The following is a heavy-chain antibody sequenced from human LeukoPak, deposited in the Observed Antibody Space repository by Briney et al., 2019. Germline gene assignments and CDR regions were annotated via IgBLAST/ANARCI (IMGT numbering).Heavy chain of an antibody. Sequence: GGSLRLSCVASGYTFSHYWMSWVRQTPGKGLEWVASISNGGYPTYYVDSVRGRFTISRDDARNSLSLQMNGLRADDTAVYYCTRENYVPDSWGQGTLVPGSS. CDR2: ISNGGYPT. CDR3: TRENYVPDS. CDR1: GYTFSHYW. J-gene: IGHJ4*02. D-gene: IGHD3-10*02. V-gene: IGHV3-7*03.